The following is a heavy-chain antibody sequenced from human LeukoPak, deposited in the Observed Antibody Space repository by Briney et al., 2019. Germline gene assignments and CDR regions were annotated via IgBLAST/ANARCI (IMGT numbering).Heavy chain of an antibody. Sequence: ASVKVSCKASGCTFTSYYMHWVRQAPGQGLEWMGIINPSGGSTSYAQKFQGRVTMTRDTSTSTVYMELSSLRSEDTAVYYCARDISGDSVGGYFDYWGQGTLVTVSS. CDR2: INPSGGST. V-gene: IGHV1-46*01. CDR1: GCTFTSYY. J-gene: IGHJ4*02. D-gene: IGHD2-15*01. CDR3: ARDISGDSVGGYFDY.